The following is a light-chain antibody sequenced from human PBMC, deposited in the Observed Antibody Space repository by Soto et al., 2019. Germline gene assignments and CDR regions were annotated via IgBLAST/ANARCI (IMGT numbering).Light chain of an antibody. J-gene: IGKJ2*01. Sequence: EIVLTQSPATLSLSPGERATLACRASQSVSSYLAWYQQKPGQAPRLLIYDASNRSTGIPARFSGSGSGTDFTPTISSREPEDYGGYFWWQRSNWYTYTFGQWIKLAI. CDR3: WQRSNWYTYT. V-gene: IGKV3-11*01. CDR2: DAS. CDR1: QSVSSY.